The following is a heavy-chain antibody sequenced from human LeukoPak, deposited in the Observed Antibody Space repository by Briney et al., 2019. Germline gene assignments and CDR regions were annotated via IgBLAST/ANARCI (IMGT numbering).Heavy chain of an antibody. CDR3: AREGLHSSLDY. J-gene: IGHJ4*02. CDR2: INPNSGGT. D-gene: IGHD6-19*01. Sequence: ASVKVSCKASGYTFTGYYMHWVRQAPGQGLEWMGRINPNSGGTNYAQKFQGRVTMTRDASITTAYMELSRLRSDDTAVYFCAREGLHSSLDYWGQGTLVTVSS. V-gene: IGHV1-2*02. CDR1: GYTFTGYY.